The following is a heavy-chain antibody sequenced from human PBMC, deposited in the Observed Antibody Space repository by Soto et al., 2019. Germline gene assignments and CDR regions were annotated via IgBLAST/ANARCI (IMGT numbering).Heavy chain of an antibody. D-gene: IGHD1-7*01. Sequence: GGSQRRSYPTSELPLHHPWMHFVRQAPGKGLVWISRIKSDGSDTIYADSVKGRFTISRDNARNTLYLQMNSLRAEDTATYYCARDRNYHSDYWRQGNLVTVSA. CDR1: ELPLHHPW. V-gene: IGHV3-74*01. J-gene: IGHJ4*02. CDR3: ARDRNYHSDY. CDR2: IKSDGSDT.